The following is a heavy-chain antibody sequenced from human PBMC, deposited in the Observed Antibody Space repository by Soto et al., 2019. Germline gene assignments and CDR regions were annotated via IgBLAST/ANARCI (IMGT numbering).Heavy chain of an antibody. CDR3: AKDLSSVVVTARIDY. CDR1: GFTFSSYA. J-gene: IGHJ4*02. V-gene: IGHV3-23*01. D-gene: IGHD2-21*02. CDR2: ISGSGGST. Sequence: EVQLLESGGGLVQPGGSLRLSCAASGFTFSSYAMSWVRQAPGKGLEWVSAISGSGGSTYYADSVMGRFTISRDNSKNTLYLQMNSLRAEDTAVYYCAKDLSSVVVTARIDYWGQGTLVTVSS.